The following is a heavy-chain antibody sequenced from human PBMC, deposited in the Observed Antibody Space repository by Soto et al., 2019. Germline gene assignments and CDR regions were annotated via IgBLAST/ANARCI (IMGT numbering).Heavy chain of an antibody. CDR3: ARLDYYDSSGYGDREYNWFDP. CDR1: GFTFSSYG. CDR2: IWYDGSNK. V-gene: IGHV3-33*01. Sequence: GGSLRLSCAASGFTFSSYGMHWVRQAPGKGLEWVAVIWYDGSNKYYADSVKGRFTISRDNSKNTLYLQMNSLRAEDTAVYYCARLDYYDSSGYGDREYNWFDPWGQGTLVTVSS. J-gene: IGHJ5*02. D-gene: IGHD3-22*01.